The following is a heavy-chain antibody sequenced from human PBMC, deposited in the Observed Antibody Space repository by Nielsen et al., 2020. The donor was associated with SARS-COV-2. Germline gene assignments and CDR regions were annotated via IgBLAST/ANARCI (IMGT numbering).Heavy chain of an antibody. J-gene: IGHJ1*01. Sequence: SETLSLTCAVYGGFFSGYYWSWIRQSPGKGLEWIGEINHSGSTNYNPSLKSRVTISVDTSKNQFSLKLSSVTAADTAVYYCARGRKTIVVVTAMGGYFQHWGQGTLVTVSS. CDR1: GGFFSGYY. CDR2: INHSGST. CDR3: ARGRKTIVVVTAMGGYFQH. V-gene: IGHV4-34*01. D-gene: IGHD2-21*02.